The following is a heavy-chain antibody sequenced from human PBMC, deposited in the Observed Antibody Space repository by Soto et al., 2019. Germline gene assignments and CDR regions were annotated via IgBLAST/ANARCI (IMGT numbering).Heavy chain of an antibody. CDR1: GFTFSSYS. J-gene: IGHJ4*02. V-gene: IGHV3-21*01. Sequence: PGGSLRLSCASSGFTFSSYSMNWVRHAPGKWLEWVSSISSSSSYIYYADSVKGRFTIYRDNAKNSLYLQMNSLRAEDTAVYYCASPVSGSYGFEYWGQGTLVNVSS. D-gene: IGHD1-26*01. CDR2: ISSSSSYI. CDR3: ASPVSGSYGFEY.